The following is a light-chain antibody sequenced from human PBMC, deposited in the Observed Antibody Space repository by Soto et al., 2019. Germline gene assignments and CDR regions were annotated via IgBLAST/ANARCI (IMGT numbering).Light chain of an antibody. Sequence: SALTQSPSASGSPGQSVTISCTGTSSDVGSHNYVAWYQHHPGKAPKLMIYEVSKRPSGVPDRFSGSKSGNTASLTVSGLQAEDEAVYYCSSTAGNNNLVFGGGTKLTVL. CDR1: SSDVGSHNY. V-gene: IGLV2-8*01. CDR3: SSTAGNNNLV. CDR2: EVS. J-gene: IGLJ2*01.